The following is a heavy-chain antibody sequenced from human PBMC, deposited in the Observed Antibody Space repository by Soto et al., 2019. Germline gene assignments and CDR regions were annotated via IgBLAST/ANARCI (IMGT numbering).Heavy chain of an antibody. D-gene: IGHD6-19*01. V-gene: IGHV4-4*02. J-gene: IGHJ4*02. Sequence: QVQLQESGPGLVKPSGTLSLTCAVSGGSISSNYWWSWVRQSPGKGLEWIGDIYHSGGTNYNPSLKSRVTISVDKSKNQFSLKLNSVTAADTAVYYCARDRSSGDTIDYWGQGTLVTVSS. CDR1: GGSISSNYW. CDR3: ARDRSSGDTIDY. CDR2: IYHSGGT.